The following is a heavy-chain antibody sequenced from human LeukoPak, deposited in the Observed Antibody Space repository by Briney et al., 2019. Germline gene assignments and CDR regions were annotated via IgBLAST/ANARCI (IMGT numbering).Heavy chain of an antibody. J-gene: IGHJ4*02. CDR2: VSPPGGGT. Sequence: GGSLRLSCAGSGFTFRSYWMHWVRRDPGKGLEWLSGVSPPGGGTYYADSVKGRFTISRDDSKNTLSLQMNSLRVEDTATYYCARDLAWGAFDYWGQGTLVTVSS. D-gene: IGHD7-27*01. CDR3: ARDLAWGAFDY. CDR1: GFTFRSYW. V-gene: IGHV3-23*01.